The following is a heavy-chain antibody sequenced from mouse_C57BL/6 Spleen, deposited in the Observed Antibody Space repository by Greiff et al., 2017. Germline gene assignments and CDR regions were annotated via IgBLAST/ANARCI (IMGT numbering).Heavy chain of an antibody. V-gene: IGHV14-4*01. J-gene: IGHJ2*01. D-gene: IGHD1-1*01. CDR1: GFNIKDDY. Sequence: EVKLQESGAELVRPGASVKLSCTASGFNIKDDYMHWVKQRPEQGLEWIGWIDPENGDTEYASKFQGKATITADTSSNTAYLQLSSLTSVDTAVYYCTSGFITTVVAPVDYWGQGTTLTVSS. CDR3: TSGFITTVVAPVDY. CDR2: IDPENGDT.